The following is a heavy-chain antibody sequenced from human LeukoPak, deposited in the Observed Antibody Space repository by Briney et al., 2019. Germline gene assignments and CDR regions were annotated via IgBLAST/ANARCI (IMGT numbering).Heavy chain of an antibody. CDR2: IKRKTDGGTT. CDR1: GFTFSNAW. Sequence: GGSLRLSCAASGFTFSNAWMSWVRQAPGKGLEWVGRIKRKTDGGTTDYAAPVKGRFTISRDDSKNTLYLQMNSLKTEDTAVYYCTTDQRGYVLFDYWGQGTVVTASS. D-gene: IGHD5-12*01. J-gene: IGHJ4*02. CDR3: TTDQRGYVLFDY. V-gene: IGHV3-15*01.